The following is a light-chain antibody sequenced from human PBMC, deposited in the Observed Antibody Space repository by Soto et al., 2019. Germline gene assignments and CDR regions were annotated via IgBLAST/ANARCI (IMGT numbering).Light chain of an antibody. CDR1: QGINRF. J-gene: IGKJ5*01. V-gene: IGKV1-9*01. CDR3: QQLKSNLIT. Sequence: DIQMTQSPSSLSASVGDRVTITCRASQGINRFLAWYQQEPGKAPKLLIYAASTLQSGVPSRFSGSGSGTEFTLTISSLQPEDFATYYCQQLKSNLITFGQGTRLEIK. CDR2: AAS.